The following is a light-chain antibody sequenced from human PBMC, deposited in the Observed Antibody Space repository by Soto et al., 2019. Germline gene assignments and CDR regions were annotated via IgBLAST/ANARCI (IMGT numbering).Light chain of an antibody. CDR2: DAS. Sequence: DIQMTQSPSSLSASVGDRVTITCQASQDISNYLNWYQQKPGKAPKLLIYDASNLETGVPSRFSGSGSGTDFTFTISSLQPEDIATYYCQQYDNLITFGQGTRLGL. CDR3: QQYDNLIT. J-gene: IGKJ5*01. V-gene: IGKV1-33*01. CDR1: QDISNY.